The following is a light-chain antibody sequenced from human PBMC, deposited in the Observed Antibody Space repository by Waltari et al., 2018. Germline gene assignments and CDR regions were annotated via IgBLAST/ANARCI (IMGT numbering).Light chain of an antibody. V-gene: IGLV2-14*03. J-gene: IGLJ2*01. Sequence: QSALTQPASVSGSPGQSITISCTGPSSDVGGYNYVSWYQQHPGKAPKLMIYDVDKRPSGVSYRFSGSKSGNTASLTISGLQAEDEADYYCSSYTSSNTVLFGGGTRLTVL. CDR2: DVD. CDR3: SSYTSSNTVL. CDR1: SSDVGGYNY.